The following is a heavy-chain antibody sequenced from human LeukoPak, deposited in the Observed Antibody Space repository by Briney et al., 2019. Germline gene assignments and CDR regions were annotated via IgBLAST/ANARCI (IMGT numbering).Heavy chain of an antibody. CDR1: GGSISSYY. D-gene: IGHD6-6*01. CDR3: ASFEYSSSYYFDY. CDR2: IYYSGST. V-gene: IGHV4-59*01. Sequence: SETLSLTCTVSGGSISSYYWSWIRQPPGKGLEWIGYIYYSGSTNYNPSLKSRVTISVDTSKNQFSLKLSSVTAADTAVYYCASFEYSSSYYFDYWGQGALVTVSS. J-gene: IGHJ4*02.